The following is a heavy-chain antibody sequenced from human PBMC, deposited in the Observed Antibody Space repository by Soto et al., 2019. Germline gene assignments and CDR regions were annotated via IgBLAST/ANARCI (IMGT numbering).Heavy chain of an antibody. Sequence: EVQLVESGGGLVQPGGSLRLSCAASGFTVSSNYMSWVSQAPGKGLEWVSVIYSGGGTFYADSVKGRFTISRDNSKNTLYRQMNSLRAEDTAVYYCARDRAGLHIDYWGQGTLVTVSS. CDR1: GFTVSSNY. CDR2: IYSGGGT. V-gene: IGHV3-66*01. D-gene: IGHD2-21*02. CDR3: ARDRAGLHIDY. J-gene: IGHJ4*02.